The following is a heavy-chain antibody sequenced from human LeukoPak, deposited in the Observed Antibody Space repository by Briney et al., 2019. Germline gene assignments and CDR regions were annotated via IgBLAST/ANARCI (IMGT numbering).Heavy chain of an antibody. CDR3: ARAVSRYSNFAYYYYYIDV. D-gene: IGHD4-11*01. CDR1: GGSISSYY. V-gene: IGHV4-59*01. Sequence: SETLSLTCTVSGGSISSYYWSWVRQPPGKGLEWIGYFYYSGSTNYNPSLKSRVTISVDTSKNQFSLKLSSVTAADTAVYYCARAVSRYSNFAYYYYYIDVWGQGTTVTVS. CDR2: FYYSGST. J-gene: IGHJ6*03.